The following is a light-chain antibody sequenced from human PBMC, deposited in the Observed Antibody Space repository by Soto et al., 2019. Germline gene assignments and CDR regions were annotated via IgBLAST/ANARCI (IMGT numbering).Light chain of an antibody. V-gene: IGKV1-8*01. CDR2: AAS. J-gene: IGKJ2*01. Sequence: AIRMTQSPSSLSASTGDRVTITCRASQGISSYLAWYQQKPGKAPKLLIYAASTLQSGVPSRFSGSGSGTDFTLTISCLQSEDFATYYCQHYANYPYTFGQGTKLEIK. CDR1: QGISSY. CDR3: QHYANYPYT.